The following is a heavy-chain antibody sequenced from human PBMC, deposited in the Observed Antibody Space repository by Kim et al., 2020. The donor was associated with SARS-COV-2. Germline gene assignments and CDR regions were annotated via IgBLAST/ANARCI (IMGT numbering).Heavy chain of an antibody. J-gene: IGHJ3*02. V-gene: IGHV3-23*01. CDR3: AIPLLWFGELDPIDAFDI. D-gene: IGHD3-10*01. Sequence: KGRFTISRDNSKNTLYLQMNSLRAEDTAVYYCAIPLLWFGELDPIDAFDIWGQGTMVTVSS.